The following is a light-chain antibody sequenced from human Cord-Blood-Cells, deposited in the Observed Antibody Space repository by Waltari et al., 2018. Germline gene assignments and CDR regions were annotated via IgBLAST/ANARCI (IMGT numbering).Light chain of an antibody. Sequence: EIVMTQSPATLSVSPGDRATLSCRASQSVSSNLAWYQQHPGQAPRLLIYGASTRATGIPARFSGSGSGTEFTLTISSLQSEDFAVYYCQQYNNWPPYTFGQGTKLEIK. J-gene: IGKJ2*01. CDR1: QSVSSN. CDR2: GAS. V-gene: IGKV3-15*01. CDR3: QQYNNWPPYT.